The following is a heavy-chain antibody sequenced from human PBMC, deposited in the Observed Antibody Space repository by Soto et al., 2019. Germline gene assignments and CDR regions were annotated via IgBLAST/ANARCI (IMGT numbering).Heavy chain of an antibody. V-gene: IGHV2-5*02. CDR3: AHAYGGRSLY. Sequence: QITLKESGPTLVKPTQTLTLTCTFSGFSLSTRDVGVGWIRQPPGKALEWLAVIYWDDSKTYRPSLESRLTITKDTSRHQVALTMTNMDPVDTATYYCAHAYGGRSLYWGQGTLVTVSS. CDR2: IYWDDSK. J-gene: IGHJ4*02. CDR1: GFSLSTRDVG. D-gene: IGHD1-26*01.